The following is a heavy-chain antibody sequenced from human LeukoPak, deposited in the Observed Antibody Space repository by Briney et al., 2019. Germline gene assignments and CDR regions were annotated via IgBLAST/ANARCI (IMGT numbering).Heavy chain of an antibody. D-gene: IGHD4-17*01. V-gene: IGHV3-21*01. Sequence: PGGSLRLSCAASGFTFSSYSMNWVRQAPGKGLEWVSSISSSSSYIYYADSVKGRFTISRDNARNSLYLQMNSLRAEDTAVYYCARDGWDDYGDAQGDAFDIWGQGTMVTVSS. CDR2: ISSSSSYI. CDR1: GFTFSSYS. J-gene: IGHJ3*02. CDR3: ARDGWDDYGDAQGDAFDI.